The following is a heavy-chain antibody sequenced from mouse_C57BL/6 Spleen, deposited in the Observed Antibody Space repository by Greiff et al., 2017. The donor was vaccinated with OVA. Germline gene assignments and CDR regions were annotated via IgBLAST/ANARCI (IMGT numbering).Heavy chain of an antibody. CDR3: AAVPNWDVEGFAY. Sequence: EVKLMESGAELVKPGASVKLSCTASGFNIKDYYMHWVKQRTEQGLEWIGRIDPEDGETKYAPKFQGKATITADTSSNTAYLQLSSLTSEDTAVYYCAAVPNWDVEGFAYWGQGTLVTVSA. CDR1: GFNIKDYY. D-gene: IGHD4-1*01. CDR2: IDPEDGET. J-gene: IGHJ3*01. V-gene: IGHV14-2*01.